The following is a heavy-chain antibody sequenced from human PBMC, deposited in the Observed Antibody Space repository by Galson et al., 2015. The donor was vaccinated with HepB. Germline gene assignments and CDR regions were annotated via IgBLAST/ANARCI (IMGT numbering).Heavy chain of an antibody. CDR2: IYPGDSET. Sequence: QSGAEVKKAGESLRISCKGSGYTFTTYWIAWVRQMPGKGLEWMGRIYPGDSETRYSPSFEGQVTISADASITTAYLQWSSLKAADTATYYCARRSLGSRYSMDVWGKGTMVTVSS. J-gene: IGHJ6*03. CDR1: GYTFTTYW. D-gene: IGHD3-9*01. V-gene: IGHV5-51*01. CDR3: ARRSLGSRYSMDV.